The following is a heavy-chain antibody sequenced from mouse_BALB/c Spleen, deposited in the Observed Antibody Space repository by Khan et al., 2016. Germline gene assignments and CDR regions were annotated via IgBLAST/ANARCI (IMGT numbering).Heavy chain of an antibody. CDR3: ARYESHIYWYFDV. J-gene: IGHJ1*01. CDR1: GDSITSGY. Sequence: EVQLQESGPSLVKPSQTLSLTCSVTGDSITSGYWNWIRKFPGNKLEYMGYISYSSSTYYNPSLKSRISITRDTSKNQYYLQLNSVTTEDTATYYCARYESHIYWYFDVWGAGTTVTVSS. D-gene: IGHD6-1*01. V-gene: IGHV3-8*02. CDR2: ISYSSST.